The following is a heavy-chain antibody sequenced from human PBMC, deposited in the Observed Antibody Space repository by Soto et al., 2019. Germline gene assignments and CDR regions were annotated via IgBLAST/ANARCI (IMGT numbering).Heavy chain of an antibody. J-gene: IGHJ4*02. CDR1: GGSFSGYY. Sequence: PSETLSLTCAVYGGSFSGYYWNWIRQSAGKGLEWIGRISTTGNTHYNPSLESRVTMSLDTSKNQFSLKLTSVTAADTAVYYCEGESGENWSYEAYWGQGTLVTVSS. D-gene: IGHD1-7*01. V-gene: IGHV4-4*07. CDR3: EGESGENWSYEAY. CDR2: ISTTGNT.